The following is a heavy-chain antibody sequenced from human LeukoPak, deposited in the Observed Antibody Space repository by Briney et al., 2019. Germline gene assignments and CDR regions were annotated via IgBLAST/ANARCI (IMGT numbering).Heavy chain of an antibody. Sequence: SETLSLTCTVSGGSISSSSYYWGWIRQPPGKGLEWIGSIYYSGSTYYNPSLKSRVTISVDTSKNQFSLKLSSVTAADTAVYYCARRPHYYGSGSYYYYYYMDVWGKGTTVTVSS. J-gene: IGHJ6*03. CDR2: IYYSGST. D-gene: IGHD3-10*01. CDR1: GGSISSSSYY. V-gene: IGHV4-39*01. CDR3: ARRPHYYGSGSYYYYYYMDV.